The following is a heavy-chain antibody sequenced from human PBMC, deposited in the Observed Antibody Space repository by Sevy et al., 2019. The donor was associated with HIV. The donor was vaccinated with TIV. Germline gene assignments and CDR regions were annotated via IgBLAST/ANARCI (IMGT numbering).Heavy chain of an antibody. D-gene: IGHD2-8*01. CDR2: IKSRPDGGTT. CDR3: ATDPIIVRLMTDGKDV. Sequence: GGSLRLSCAASGFTFTYAWMSWVRQAPGKGLEWLGRIKSRPDGGTTDYAAPVKGRFTISRDDSKKTLFLQMNSLKMEDTAVYYCATDPIIVRLMTDGKDVWGQGTTITVSS. CDR1: GFTFTYAW. J-gene: IGHJ6*02. V-gene: IGHV3-15*01.